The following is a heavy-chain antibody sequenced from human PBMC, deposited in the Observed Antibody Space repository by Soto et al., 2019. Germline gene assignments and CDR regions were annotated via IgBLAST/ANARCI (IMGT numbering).Heavy chain of an antibody. Sequence: QVHLVQSGAEVKKPGASVKVSCKGSGYAFTTYGITWVRQAPGQGLEWMGWISAHNGNTNYAQKLQGRVTVTRNTSTSTAYMVLRRLRSAVAAVHDCARGGNGEYWGQGARVCVSS. CDR2: ISAHNGNT. J-gene: IGHJ4*02. V-gene: IGHV1-18*01. CDR1: GYAFTTYG. D-gene: IGHD1-1*01. CDR3: ARGGNGEY.